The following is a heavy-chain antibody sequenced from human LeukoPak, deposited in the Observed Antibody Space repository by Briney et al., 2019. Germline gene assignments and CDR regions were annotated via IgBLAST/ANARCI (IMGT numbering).Heavy chain of an antibody. Sequence: SETLSLTCTVSGGSISSSSYYWGWIRQPPGKGLEWIGSIYYSGSTYYNPSLKSRVTISVDTSKNQFSLKLSSVTAADTAVYYCARQTPGITIGGDFDYWGQGTLVTVSS. CDR2: IYYSGST. CDR3: ARQTPGITIGGDFDY. J-gene: IGHJ4*02. V-gene: IGHV4-39*01. CDR1: GGSISSSSYY. D-gene: IGHD3-16*01.